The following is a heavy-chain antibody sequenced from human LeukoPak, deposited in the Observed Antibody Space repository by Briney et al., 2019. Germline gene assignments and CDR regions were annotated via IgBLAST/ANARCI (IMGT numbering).Heavy chain of an antibody. CDR2: IYYSGST. J-gene: IGHJ4*02. V-gene: IGHV4-39*01. CDR1: GGSISSSSYY. CDR3: ARLKSGWFIDY. Sequence: SETLSLTCTVSGGSISSSSYYCGWIRQPPGKGLEWIGSIYYSGSTYYNPSLKSRVTISVDTSKNQFSLKLSSVTAADTAVYYCARLKSGWFIDYWGQGTLVTVSS. D-gene: IGHD6-19*01.